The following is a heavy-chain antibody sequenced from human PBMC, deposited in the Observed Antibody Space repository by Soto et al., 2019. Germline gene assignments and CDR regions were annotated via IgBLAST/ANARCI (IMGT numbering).Heavy chain of an antibody. J-gene: IGHJ4*02. V-gene: IGHV1-18*01. CDR3: ARGGAARHLDS. CDR1: GYTFTNFA. D-gene: IGHD6-6*01. Sequence: ASVKVSCKTSGYTFTNFALSWVRQAPGQGLEWIGFVSANNGFTHFAQKFQGRVSVKTDTSTSTVYLDLRSLSSDDTAVYYCARGGAARHLDSCGQGTPVTVYS. CDR2: VSANNGFT.